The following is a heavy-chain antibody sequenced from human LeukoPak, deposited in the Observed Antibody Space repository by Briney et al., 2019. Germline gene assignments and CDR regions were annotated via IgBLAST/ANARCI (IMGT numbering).Heavy chain of an antibody. Sequence: ASVTVSCKASGCTFTSYGISWVRQAPGQGLEWMGWFSAYNGNTDDAQKLQGRVTMTTDTSTSTAYMGLRSLRSDDTAVYYCARGTMVRGVIIIANYYYYYMDVWGKGTTVTISS. J-gene: IGHJ6*03. CDR1: GCTFTSYG. CDR2: FSAYNGNT. CDR3: ARGTMVRGVIIIANYYYYYMDV. D-gene: IGHD3-10*01. V-gene: IGHV1-18*01.